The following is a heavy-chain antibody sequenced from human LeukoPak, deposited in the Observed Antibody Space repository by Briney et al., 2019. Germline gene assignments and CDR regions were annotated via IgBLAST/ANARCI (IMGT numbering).Heavy chain of an antibody. CDR3: ARRGHDSDYFDY. V-gene: IGHV4-39*01. Sequence: SETLSLTCTVSGGSISSYYWSWIRQPPGKGLEWIGTIYYSGSTYYNPSLKSRVTISVATSKNQFSLKLSSVTAADTAVYYCARRGHDSDYFDYWGQGTLVTVSS. J-gene: IGHJ4*02. D-gene: IGHD1-1*01. CDR2: IYYSGST. CDR1: GGSISSYY.